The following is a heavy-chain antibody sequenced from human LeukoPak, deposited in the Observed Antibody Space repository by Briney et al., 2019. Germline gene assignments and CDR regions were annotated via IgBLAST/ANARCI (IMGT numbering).Heavy chain of an antibody. CDR3: ASRLEVDYDFWSGYYP. D-gene: IGHD3-3*01. CDR1: GFTVSSNY. Sequence: GGSLRLSCAASGFTVSSNYMSWVRQAPGKGLEWVSVIYSGGTIYYADSVKGRFTISRDNAKNSLYLQMNSLRAEDTAVYYCASRLEVDYDFWSGYYPWGQGTLVTVSS. J-gene: IGHJ5*02. CDR2: IYSGGTI. V-gene: IGHV3-66*01.